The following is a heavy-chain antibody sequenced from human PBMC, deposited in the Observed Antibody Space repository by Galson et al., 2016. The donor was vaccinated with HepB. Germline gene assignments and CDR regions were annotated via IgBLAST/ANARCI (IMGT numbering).Heavy chain of an antibody. CDR2: ISYDGSNR. CDR1: GFTFSDYY. D-gene: IGHD3-10*01. CDR3: ATVWLRELYSLSMDV. Sequence: SLRLSCAASGFTFSDYYMTWIRQAPGKGLEWVAVISYDGSNRYYADSVKGRFTISRDNSKNTLYLQMNSLRDEDTAVYYCATVWLRELYSLSMDVWGQGTTVTVSS. J-gene: IGHJ6*02. V-gene: IGHV3-30*03.